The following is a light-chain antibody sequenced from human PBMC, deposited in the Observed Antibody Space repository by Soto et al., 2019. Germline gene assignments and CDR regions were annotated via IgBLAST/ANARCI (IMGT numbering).Light chain of an antibody. CDR3: QQYGRSPPIT. V-gene: IGKV3-20*01. J-gene: IGKJ5*01. CDR2: GAS. CDR1: QSIAGNY. Sequence: EIVVTQSPGTLSLSPGERSTLSCSASQSIAGNYLAWYQQKPGQAPSLLIYGASTRATGIPDRFSGSGSGTDFTLTISRLETEDFAVYHCQQYGRSPPITFGQGTRLEIK.